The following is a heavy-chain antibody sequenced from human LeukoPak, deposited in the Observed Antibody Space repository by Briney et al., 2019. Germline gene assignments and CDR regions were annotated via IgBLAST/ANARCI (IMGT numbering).Heavy chain of an antibody. D-gene: IGHD6-13*01. CDR3: ARAPQLVDFDY. CDR1: GGSISNSRYY. CDR2: IYNNGNT. J-gene: IGHJ4*02. Sequence: NSSETLSLTCTVSGGSISNSRYYWSWIRQSPGKGLEWIGYIYNNGNTNYNPSLKSRVTISVDTSKNQFSLKLSSVTAADTAVYYCARAPQLVDFDYWGQGTLVTVSS. V-gene: IGHV4-61*05.